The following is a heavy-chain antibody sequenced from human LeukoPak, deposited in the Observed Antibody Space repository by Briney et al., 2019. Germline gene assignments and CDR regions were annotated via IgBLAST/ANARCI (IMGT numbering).Heavy chain of an antibody. D-gene: IGHD2-2*01. Sequence: PGGSLRLSCAASGFTFSSSWMSCVREAPGKGLEWVANIKQDGSENYYVDSVKGRFTISRDNAKNSLYLQMNSLRAEDTAVYYCASEYPPRAFEIWGQGTMVTVCS. CDR3: ASEYPPRAFEI. J-gene: IGHJ3*02. CDR1: GFTFSSSW. CDR2: IKQDGSEN. V-gene: IGHV3-7*01.